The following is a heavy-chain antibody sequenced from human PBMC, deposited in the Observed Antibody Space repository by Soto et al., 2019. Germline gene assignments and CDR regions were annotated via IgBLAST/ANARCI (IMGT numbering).Heavy chain of an antibody. J-gene: IGHJ5*02. V-gene: IGHV4-31*03. CDR2: IYYSGGT. Sequence: QVQLQESGPGLVKPSQTLSLTCTVSVGSIRSGDYYWSWIRQHPGKGLEWIGYIYYSGGTYYNPSLKSRVTISADTSKNPFSLKLSSVTAADTAVYYCARWWSGSRQGFDPWGQGTLVTVSS. CDR1: VGSIRSGDYY. CDR3: ARWWSGSRQGFDP. D-gene: IGHD3-3*01.